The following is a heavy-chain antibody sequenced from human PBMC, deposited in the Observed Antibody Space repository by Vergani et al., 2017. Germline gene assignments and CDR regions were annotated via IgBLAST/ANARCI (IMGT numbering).Heavy chain of an antibody. D-gene: IGHD3-10*01. V-gene: IGHV4-39*07. CDR2: IYYSGST. CDR1: GGSISSSSYY. Sequence: QVQLQESGPGLVKPSGTLSLTCTVSGGSISSSSYYWGWIRQPPGKGLEWIGSIYYSGSTYYNPSLKSRVTISVDTSKNQFSLKLSSVTAADTAVYYCARASPPHYYGSGSIAFDIWGQGTMVTVSS. J-gene: IGHJ3*02. CDR3: ARASPPHYYGSGSIAFDI.